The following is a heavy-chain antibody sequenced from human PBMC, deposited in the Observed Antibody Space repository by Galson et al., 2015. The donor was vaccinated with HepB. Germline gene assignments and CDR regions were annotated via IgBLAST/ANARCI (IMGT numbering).Heavy chain of an antibody. D-gene: IGHD5-24*01. Sequence: SVKVSCKVSGYTLTELSMHWVRQTPGKGLEWMGGFDPEDGETIYAQKFQGRVTMTEDTSTDTAYMELSSLRSEDTAVYYCATLRDGYNREGFDYWGQGTLVTVSS. V-gene: IGHV1-24*01. CDR2: FDPEDGET. J-gene: IGHJ4*02. CDR3: ATLRDGYNREGFDY. CDR1: GYTLTELS.